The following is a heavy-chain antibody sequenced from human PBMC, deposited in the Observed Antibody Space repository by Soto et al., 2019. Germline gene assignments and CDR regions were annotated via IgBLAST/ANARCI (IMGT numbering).Heavy chain of an antibody. Sequence: SETLSLTCTVSGGPISSGGYYWSWIRQHPGKGLEWIGYIYYSGSTYYNPSLKSRVTISVDTSKNQFSLKLSSVTAADTAVYYCARDYYDSSGYYYSDYWGQGTLVTVS. J-gene: IGHJ4*02. CDR3: ARDYYDSSGYYYSDY. CDR1: GGPISSGGYY. CDR2: IYYSGST. D-gene: IGHD3-22*01. V-gene: IGHV4-31*03.